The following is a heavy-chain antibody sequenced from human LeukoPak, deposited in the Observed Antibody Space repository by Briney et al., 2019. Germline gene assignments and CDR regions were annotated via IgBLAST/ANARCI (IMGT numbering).Heavy chain of an antibody. Sequence: SVTVSCKASVYTFTRYYMHGVRQAAGQGLEGMGWINPKNGGTENAQKLQGRVTMTRDTSISTGYMEVSSLRSDDTAVYYCASGTQTDREQLRNNWFDPWGQGNLVTVSS. D-gene: IGHD1-26*01. CDR2: INPKNGGT. CDR1: VYTFTRYY. V-gene: IGHV1-2*02. CDR3: ASGTQTDREQLRNNWFDP. J-gene: IGHJ5*02.